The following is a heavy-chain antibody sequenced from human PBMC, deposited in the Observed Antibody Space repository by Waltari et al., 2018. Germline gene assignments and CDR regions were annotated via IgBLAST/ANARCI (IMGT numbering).Heavy chain of an antibody. CDR2: TYYRSKWYN. D-gene: IGHD3-9*01. CDR3: ARDDRARIGYKNILQFDS. Sequence: QVQLQQSGPGLVKPSQTLSLTCAISGDSVSSNSAAWNWIRQSPSRGLEWLGRTYYRSKWYNDYAVSVKSRITLNPDTSKNHFSLQLNSVTPEDTAVYYCARDDRARIGYKNILQFDSWGQRTLVTVSS. V-gene: IGHV6-1*01. J-gene: IGHJ5*01. CDR1: GDSVSSNSAA.